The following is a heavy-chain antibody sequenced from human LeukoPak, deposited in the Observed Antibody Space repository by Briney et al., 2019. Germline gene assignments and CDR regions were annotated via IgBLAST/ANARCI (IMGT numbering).Heavy chain of an antibody. Sequence: RASVKVSCKASGYTFTSYDINWVRQATGQGLEWMGWMNPNSGNTGYAQEFQGRVTMTRNTSISTAYMELSSLRSEDTAVYYCARYLGGSSNYYYYYYMDVWGKGTTVTVSS. V-gene: IGHV1-8*01. CDR1: GYTFTSYD. CDR3: ARYLGGSSNYYYYYYMDV. CDR2: MNPNSGNT. J-gene: IGHJ6*03. D-gene: IGHD6-6*01.